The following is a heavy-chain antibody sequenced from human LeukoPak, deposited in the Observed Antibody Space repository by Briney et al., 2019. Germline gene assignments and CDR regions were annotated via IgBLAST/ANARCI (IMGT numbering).Heavy chain of an antibody. V-gene: IGHV3-53*01. Sequence: PGGSLRLSCAVSGFTVSGDYMSWVRQARGKGLEWVSVIYSGGSTYYADSVKGRFTISRDNSKNTLYLQMNSLRVEDTAVYYCARHDWFDPWGQGTLVTVSS. CDR1: GFTVSGDY. CDR2: IYSGGST. J-gene: IGHJ5*02. CDR3: ARHDWFDP.